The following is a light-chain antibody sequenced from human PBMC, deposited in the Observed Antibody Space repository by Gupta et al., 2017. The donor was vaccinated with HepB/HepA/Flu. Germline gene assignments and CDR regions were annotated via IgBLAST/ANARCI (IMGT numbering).Light chain of an antibody. Sequence: QSALTQPPSASGSPGQSVTISCTGTGSDVGGSIYVSWYQQHHPDKAPKLIIYEVNKRPSGVPDRFSGSKSGNTASLTVSGLQAADEADYYCSSYAGSSDTYLFGTGTKVTVL. CDR2: EVN. CDR1: GSDVGGSIY. CDR3: SSYAGSSDTYL. V-gene: IGLV2-8*01. J-gene: IGLJ1*01.